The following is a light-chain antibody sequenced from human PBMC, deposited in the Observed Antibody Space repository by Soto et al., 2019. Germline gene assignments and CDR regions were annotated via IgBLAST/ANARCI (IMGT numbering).Light chain of an antibody. CDR1: QSVSSSY. J-gene: IGKJ4*01. V-gene: IGKV3-20*01. CDR2: GAS. CDR3: QQDGSSPFLG. Sequence: EIVLTQSPGTLSLSPGERATLSCRASQSVSSSYLAWYQQKPGQAPRLLIYGASSRATGIPDRFSGSGSGTDFTLTISRLEPEDFAVYYGQQDGSSPFLGFGGGTKVEIK.